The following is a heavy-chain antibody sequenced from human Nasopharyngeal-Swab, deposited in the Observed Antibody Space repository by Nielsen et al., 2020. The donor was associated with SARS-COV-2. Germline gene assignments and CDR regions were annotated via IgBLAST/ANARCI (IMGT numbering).Heavy chain of an antibody. CDR3: ARDYGDYERMQYYYYYGMDV. J-gene: IGHJ6*02. CDR1: GFTFSSYE. CDR2: ISSSGSTI. Sequence: GESLKISRAASGFTFSSYEMNWVRQAPGKGLEWVSYISSSGSTIYYADSVKGRFTISRDNAKNSLYLQMNSLRAEDTAVYYCARDYGDYERMQYYYYYGMDVWGQGTTVTVSS. D-gene: IGHD4-17*01. V-gene: IGHV3-48*03.